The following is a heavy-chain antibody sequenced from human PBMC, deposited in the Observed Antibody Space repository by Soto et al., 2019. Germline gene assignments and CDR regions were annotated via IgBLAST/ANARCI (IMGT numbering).Heavy chain of an antibody. CDR2: ITSSGGGT. J-gene: IGHJ4*02. CDR3: PKLTAA. Sequence: GGSLGLSCEASVFTFSAYVMSWVRQAPGKGLEWVSSITSSGGGTYYADSVKGRFTVSRDNSKNTVYLQMNSLRDEDTAVYYCPKLTAAWGQGTMVTVSS. V-gene: IGHV3-23*01. CDR1: VFTFSAYV. D-gene: IGHD6-13*01.